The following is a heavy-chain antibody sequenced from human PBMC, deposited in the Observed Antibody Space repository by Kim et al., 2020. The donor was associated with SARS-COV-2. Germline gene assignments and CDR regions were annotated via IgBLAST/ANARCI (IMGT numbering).Heavy chain of an antibody. J-gene: IGHJ6*03. CDR3: ARTNYYSYMDV. V-gene: IGHV5-51*01. CDR2: T. Sequence: TRYGPSFQGQVTISANKSISTAYLQWSSLKASDTAMYYCARTNYYSYMDVWGKGTTVTVSS.